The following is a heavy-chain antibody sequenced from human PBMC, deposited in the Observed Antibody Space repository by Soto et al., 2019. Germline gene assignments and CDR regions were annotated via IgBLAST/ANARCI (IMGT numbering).Heavy chain of an antibody. J-gene: IGHJ6*02. V-gene: IGHV1-2*02. Sequence: ASVKVSCKASGYTFTGYYVHWVRQAPGHGLEWLGWIHLNSGGTKYAQSFQGRVTMTRDMSVSTVYMEMTGLSSDDTAVYYCASPRALSYSSFYFFTLDVWGRGTTVTVSS. CDR1: GYTFTGYY. D-gene: IGHD2-21*01. CDR2: IHLNSGGT. CDR3: ASPRALSYSSFYFFTLDV.